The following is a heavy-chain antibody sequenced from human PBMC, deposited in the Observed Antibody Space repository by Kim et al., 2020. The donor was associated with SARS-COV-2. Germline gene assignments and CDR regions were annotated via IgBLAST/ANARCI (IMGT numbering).Heavy chain of an antibody. CDR2: IYTSGST. Sequence: SETLSLTCTVSGGSISSGSYYWSWIRQPAGKGLEWIGRIYTSGSTNYNPSLKSRVTISVDTSKNQFSLKLSSVTAADTAVYYCARAGGRSYTYPLYGMDVWGQGTTVTVSS. J-gene: IGHJ6*02. V-gene: IGHV4-61*02. CDR3: ARAGGRSYTYPLYGMDV. D-gene: IGHD3-10*01. CDR1: GGSISSGSYY.